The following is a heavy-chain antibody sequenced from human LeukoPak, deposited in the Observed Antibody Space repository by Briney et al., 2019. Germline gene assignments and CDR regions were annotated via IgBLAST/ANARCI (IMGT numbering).Heavy chain of an antibody. D-gene: IGHD4-11*01. J-gene: IGHJ4*02. CDR3: TRDPNQYLRYGYFDH. Sequence: PGGSLRLSCAASGFTFSSSAMNWVRQPPGKGLEWVSSINQVSSHIYYADSVRGRFTISRDNAKNSLYLQMSSLRAEDTAVYYCTRDPNQYLRYGYFDHWGQGTLVTVSS. CDR1: GFTFSSSA. CDR2: INQVSSHI. V-gene: IGHV3-21*01.